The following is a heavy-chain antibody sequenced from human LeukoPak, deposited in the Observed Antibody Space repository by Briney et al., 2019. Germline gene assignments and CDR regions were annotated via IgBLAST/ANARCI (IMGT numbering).Heavy chain of an antibody. CDR3: ARVTTMVRGDNYMDV. Sequence: SETLSLTCIVSGGSISSGSYYWSWIRQPAGKGLEWIGRIYTSGSTNYNPSLKSRVTMSVDTSKNQFSLKLSSVTAADTAVYYCARVTTMVRGDNYMDVWGKGTTVTVSS. CDR1: GGSISSGSYY. J-gene: IGHJ6*03. V-gene: IGHV4-61*02. D-gene: IGHD3-10*01. CDR2: IYTSGST.